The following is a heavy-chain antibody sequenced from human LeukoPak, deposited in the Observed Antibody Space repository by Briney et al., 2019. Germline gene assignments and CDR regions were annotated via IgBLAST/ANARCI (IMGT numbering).Heavy chain of an antibody. Sequence: SATLSLTCTVSGGSISSYYWSWIRQPPGKGLEWIGYIYYSGSTNYNPSLKSRVTISIDTSKNQFSLKLSSVTAADTAVYYCARRDAYDSSGTLFDYWGQGTLVTVSS. V-gene: IGHV4-59*08. J-gene: IGHJ4*02. CDR1: GGSISSYY. CDR3: ARRDAYDSSGTLFDY. D-gene: IGHD3-22*01. CDR2: IYYSGST.